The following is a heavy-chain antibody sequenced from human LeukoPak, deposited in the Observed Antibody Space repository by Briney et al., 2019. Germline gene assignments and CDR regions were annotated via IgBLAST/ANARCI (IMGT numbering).Heavy chain of an antibody. D-gene: IGHD4-17*01. V-gene: IGHV4-30-2*01. Sequence: SETLSLTCAVPGGSISSGGYSWSWIRQPPGKGLEWIGYIYHSGSTYYNPSLKSRVTISVDRSKNQFSLKLSSVTAADTAVYYCARGGATVTTPLNWFDPWGQGTLVTVSS. J-gene: IGHJ5*02. CDR3: ARGGATVTTPLNWFDP. CDR2: IYHSGST. CDR1: GGSISSGGYS.